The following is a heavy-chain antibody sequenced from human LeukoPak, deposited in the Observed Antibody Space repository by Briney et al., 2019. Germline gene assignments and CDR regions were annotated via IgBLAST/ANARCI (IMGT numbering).Heavy chain of an antibody. Sequence: GGSLRLSCAASGFTVSSNYMSWVRQAPGKGLEWLSVIYSGGSTYYADSVKGRFTISRDNSKNTLYLQMNSLRVEDTAVYYCARVDYGDYGFDYWGQGTPVPRSS. V-gene: IGHV3-66*01. CDR2: IYSGGST. CDR3: ARVDYGDYGFDY. J-gene: IGHJ4*02. D-gene: IGHD4-17*01. CDR1: GFTVSSNY.